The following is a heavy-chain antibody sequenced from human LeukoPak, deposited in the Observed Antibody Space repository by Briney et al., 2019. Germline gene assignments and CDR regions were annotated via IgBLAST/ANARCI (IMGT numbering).Heavy chain of an antibody. J-gene: IGHJ4*02. Sequence: SETLSLTCIVSGGSINNYYWSWIRQPPGRGLEWIGYVYTSGSTNYNPSLKSRVTISVDTSKSQFALKLSSVTAADTAVYYCAKSYFDYSTYYSYYFNLWGQGALVTVSS. CDR2: VYTSGST. D-gene: IGHD4-11*01. V-gene: IGHV4-4*09. CDR3: AKSYFDYSTYYSYYFNL. CDR1: GGSINNYY.